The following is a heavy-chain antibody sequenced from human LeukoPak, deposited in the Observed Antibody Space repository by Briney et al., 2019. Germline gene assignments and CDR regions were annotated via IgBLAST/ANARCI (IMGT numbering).Heavy chain of an antibody. D-gene: IGHD3-22*01. Sequence: GGSLRLSCAASGFTFSSHAMHWVRQAPGKGLEWVAVISYDGSNKYYADSVKGRFTISRDNSKNTLYLQMNSLRAEDTAVYYCNIRTWSSGRDAFDIWGQGTMVTVSS. CDR3: NIRTWSSGRDAFDI. CDR1: GFTFSSHA. V-gene: IGHV3-30-3*01. CDR2: ISYDGSNK. J-gene: IGHJ3*02.